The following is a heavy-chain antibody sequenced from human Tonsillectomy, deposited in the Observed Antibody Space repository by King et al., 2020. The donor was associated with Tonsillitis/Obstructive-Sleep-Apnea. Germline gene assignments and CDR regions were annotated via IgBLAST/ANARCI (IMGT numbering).Heavy chain of an antibody. V-gene: IGHV4-31*03. Sequence: VQLVESGPGLVKPSQTLSLTCTVSGGSISSGGYYWTWIRQHPGKGLQWIGYIYYSGSTYYNPSLKSRVTIPVDTSKNQFSLKLSSVTAADTAVFYCARGRPLYCSSSSCDPGGSFDYWGQGPLVTVSS. J-gene: IGHJ4*02. CDR3: ARGRPLYCSSSSCDPGGSFDY. CDR1: GGSISSGGYY. D-gene: IGHD2-2*01. CDR2: IYYSGST.